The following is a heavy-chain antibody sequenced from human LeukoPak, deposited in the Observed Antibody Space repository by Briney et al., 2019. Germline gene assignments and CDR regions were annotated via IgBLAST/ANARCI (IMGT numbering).Heavy chain of an antibody. D-gene: IGHD2-2*01. CDR1: GGSFSGYN. J-gene: IGHJ6*03. V-gene: IGHV4-34*12. CDR2: IIHSGGT. CDR3: ARAGYCSSTSCPHNPYYSYMDV. Sequence: PSETLSLTSAVYGGSFSGYNWSWFRQPPGKGLGWIGEIIHSGGTNYNPSPKSRLTISVDTSKNQFSLKLSSVTAADTAVYYCARAGYCSSTSCPHNPYYSYMDVGGKGTTVTVSS.